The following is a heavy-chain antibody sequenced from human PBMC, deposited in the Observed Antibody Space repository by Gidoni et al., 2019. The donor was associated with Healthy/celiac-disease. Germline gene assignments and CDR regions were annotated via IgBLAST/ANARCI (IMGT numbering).Heavy chain of an antibody. CDR1: GGSISRSRYY. J-gene: IGHJ4*02. Sequence: QLQLQESGPGLVKPSETLSLTRTVSGGSISRSRYYWGWIRQPPGKGLEWIGSIYYSGSTYYNPSLKSRVTISVDTSKNQFSLKLSSVTAADTAVYYCARRGGYYDILTGYYASYYFDYWGQGTLVTVSS. CDR2: IYYSGST. CDR3: ARRGGYYDILTGYYASYYFDY. V-gene: IGHV4-39*01. D-gene: IGHD3-9*01.